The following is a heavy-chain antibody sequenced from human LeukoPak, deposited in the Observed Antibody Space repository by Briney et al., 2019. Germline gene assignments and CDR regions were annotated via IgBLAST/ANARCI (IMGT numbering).Heavy chain of an antibody. CDR1: GFTFSDYY. CDR3: AREGETGNSIFGVVTPFDY. V-gene: IGHV3-11*01. Sequence: GGSLRLSCAASGFTFSDYYMSWIRQAPGKGLEWVSYISSSGSTIYYADSVKGRFTISRDNAKNSLYLQMNSLRAEDTAVYYCAREGETGNSIFGVVTPFDYWGQGTLVTVSS. CDR2: ISSSGSTI. J-gene: IGHJ4*02. D-gene: IGHD3-3*02.